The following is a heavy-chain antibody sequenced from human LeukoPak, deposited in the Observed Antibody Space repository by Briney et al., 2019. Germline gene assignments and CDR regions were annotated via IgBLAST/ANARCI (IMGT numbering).Heavy chain of an antibody. J-gene: IGHJ4*02. Sequence: ASVKVSCKVSGYTLTELSMHWVRQAPGKGLEWMGGFDPEDGETIYAQKFQGRVTMTEDTSTDTAYMELSSLRSEDTAVYYCATDWEAVAGLRLWGQGTLVTVSS. CDR1: GYTLTELS. CDR3: ATDWEAVAGLRL. CDR2: FDPEDGET. D-gene: IGHD6-19*01. V-gene: IGHV1-24*01.